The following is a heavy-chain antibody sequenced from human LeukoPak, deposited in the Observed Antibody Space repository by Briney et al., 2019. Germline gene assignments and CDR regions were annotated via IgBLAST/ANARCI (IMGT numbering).Heavy chain of an antibody. J-gene: IGHJ5*02. V-gene: IGHV1-2*02. CDR3: ARGTITIQS. CDR1: GYLFTGYY. CDR2: INPNSGGT. D-gene: IGHD1-1*01. Sequence: GASVKVSCKASGYLFTGYYIHWVRQAPGQGLEWMGKINPNSGGTDYTQNFQGRVTMTRDTSITTAYMELNRLTSDDTAVYYCARGTITIQSWGQGTLVTVSS.